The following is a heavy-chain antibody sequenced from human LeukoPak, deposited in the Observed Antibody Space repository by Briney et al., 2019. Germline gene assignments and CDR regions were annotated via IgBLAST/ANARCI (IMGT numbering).Heavy chain of an antibody. CDR2: IIPIFGTA. D-gene: IGHD3-22*01. CDR1: GDTFSSYA. V-gene: IGHV1-69*05. CDR3: ASPQAYYYDSSGPPSPYYYMDV. Sequence: SVKVSCKASGDTFSSYAISWVRQAPGQGLEWMGGIIPIFGTANYAQKFQGRVTITTDESTSTAYMELSSLRSEDTAVYYCASPQAYYYDSSGPPSPYYYMDVWGKGTTVTVSS. J-gene: IGHJ6*03.